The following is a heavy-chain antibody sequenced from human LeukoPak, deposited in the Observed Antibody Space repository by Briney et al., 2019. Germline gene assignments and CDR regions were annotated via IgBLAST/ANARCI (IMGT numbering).Heavy chain of an antibody. Sequence: GGSLRLSCAASGFTFRSYWMSWVRQAPGKGLEWVANMKLDGSEEYYVDSVKGRFTISSDNAKNSLYLQMNSLRVDDTAVYYCARWARYCSSGSCYSWLDPWGQGTLVTVSS. CDR1: GFTFRSYW. V-gene: IGHV3-7*01. CDR3: ARWARYCSSGSCYSWLDP. J-gene: IGHJ5*02. CDR2: MKLDGSEE. D-gene: IGHD2-15*01.